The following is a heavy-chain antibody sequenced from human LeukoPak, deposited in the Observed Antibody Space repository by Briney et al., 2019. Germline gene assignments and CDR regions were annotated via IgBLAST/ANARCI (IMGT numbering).Heavy chain of an antibody. J-gene: IGHJ4*02. CDR1: GGSFSGYY. V-gene: IGHV4-34*01. CDR2: INHSGST. Sequence: PSETLSLTCAVYGGSFSGYYWSWIRQPPGKGLEWIGEINHSGSTNYNPSLKSRVTISVDTSKNQFSLKLSSVTAADTAVYYCARGRTVDQYQLAYSCCFDYWGQGTLVTVSS. CDR3: ARGRTVDQYQLAYSCCFDY. D-gene: IGHD2-2*01.